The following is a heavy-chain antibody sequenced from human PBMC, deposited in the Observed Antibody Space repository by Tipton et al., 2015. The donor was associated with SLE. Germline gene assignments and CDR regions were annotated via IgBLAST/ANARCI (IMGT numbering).Heavy chain of an antibody. D-gene: IGHD2-15*01. J-gene: IGHJ4*02. V-gene: IGHV4-34*01. CDR3: ARSLGAGFCSGGNCFEPLDY. CDR1: GGSFSGYY. Sequence: TLSLTCAVYGGSFSGYYWSWIRQPPGKGLEWIGEINHSGGTNYNPSLKSRVTISVDTSKNQFSLKLSSVTAADTAVYYCARSLGAGFCSGGNCFEPLDYWGQGTLVTVSS. CDR2: INHSGGT.